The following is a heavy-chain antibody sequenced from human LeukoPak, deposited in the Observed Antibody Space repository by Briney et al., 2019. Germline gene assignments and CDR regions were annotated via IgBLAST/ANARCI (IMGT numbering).Heavy chain of an antibody. CDR2: INHSGSS. CDR1: GGSFSGYY. D-gene: IGHD1-26*01. CDR3: ARSTTTGRYFDY. V-gene: IGHV4-34*01. J-gene: IGHJ4*02. Sequence: SETLSLTCAVYGGSFSGYYWNWIRQPPGKGLEWIREINHSGSSKYTPSLKSRVTISVDTSKNQFSLKLSSVTAADTAVYYCARSTTTGRYFDYWGQGTLVTVSS.